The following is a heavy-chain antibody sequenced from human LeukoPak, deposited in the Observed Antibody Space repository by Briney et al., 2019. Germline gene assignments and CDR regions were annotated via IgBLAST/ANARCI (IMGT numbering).Heavy chain of an antibody. V-gene: IGHV4-4*07. J-gene: IGHJ4*02. Sequence: SETLSLTCTVSGGSISSYYWSWIRQPAGKGLEWIGRVYTSGSTNYNPSLKSRVTMSVDTSKNQFSLKLSSVTAADTAVYYCARRSKVSVEVAGLGGYFDYWGQGTLVTVSS. CDR1: GGSISSYY. D-gene: IGHD6-19*01. CDR3: ARRSKVSVEVAGLGGYFDY. CDR2: VYTSGST.